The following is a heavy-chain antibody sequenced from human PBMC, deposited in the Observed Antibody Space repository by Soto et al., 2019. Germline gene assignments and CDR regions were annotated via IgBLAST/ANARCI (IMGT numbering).Heavy chain of an antibody. CDR1: GFTFSSFP. CDR3: AKHTGWRGAFDI. J-gene: IGHJ3*02. Sequence: EVQLLESGGGLVQPGGSLRLSCAASGFTFSSFPLNWVRRAPGKGLEWVSGISASGGNTDYADSVKGRFTISRDNSKHTLYLQMNSLRAEDTAVYYCAKHTGWRGAFDIWGQGTMVIVSS. CDR2: ISASGGNT. D-gene: IGHD2-15*01. V-gene: IGHV3-23*01.